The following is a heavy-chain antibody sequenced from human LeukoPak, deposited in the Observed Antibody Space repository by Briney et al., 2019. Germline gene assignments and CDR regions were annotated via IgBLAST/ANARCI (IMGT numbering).Heavy chain of an antibody. CDR1: GYTFTGYY. CDR2: INPNSGGT. Sequence: ASVKVSCKASGYTFTGYYMHWVRQAPGQGLEWMGWINPNSGGTNYAQKFQGRVTMTRDTSISTAYMELSRLRSDDTAVYYCARDVAYYYGSGSIDYWGQGTLVTVSS. V-gene: IGHV1-2*02. CDR3: ARDVAYYYGSGSIDY. J-gene: IGHJ4*02. D-gene: IGHD3-10*01.